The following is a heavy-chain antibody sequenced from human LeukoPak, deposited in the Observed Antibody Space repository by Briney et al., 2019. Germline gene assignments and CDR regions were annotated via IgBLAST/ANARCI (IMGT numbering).Heavy chain of an antibody. CDR3: ARAGGGPPEYYFDSSGYFRY. CDR1: VYIVTSYY. Sequence: ASVNVSCKASVYIVTSYYVNWVRQSPGQGREGLGIINPSGDSTSCAQKFQGRVTMTRDTSTSTVYMELSSLRSEDTAVYYCARAGGGPPEYYFDSSGYFRYWGQGTLVTVSS. D-gene: IGHD3-22*01. J-gene: IGHJ4*02. V-gene: IGHV1-46*01. CDR2: INPSGDST.